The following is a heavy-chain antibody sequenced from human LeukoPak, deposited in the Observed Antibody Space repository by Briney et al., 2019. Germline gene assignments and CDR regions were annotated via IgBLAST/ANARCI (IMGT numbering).Heavy chain of an antibody. CDR1: GYTFTSYG. J-gene: IGHJ4*02. D-gene: IGHD3-10*02. CDR3: ARRPRFGELLYADY. Sequence: ASVKVSCKASGYTFTSYGISWVRQAPGQGLEWMGWISAYNGNTNYAPNLQGRVTMTTDTSTSTAYMELRSLRSDDTAVYYCARRPRFGELLYADYWGQGTLVTVSS. V-gene: IGHV1-18*01. CDR2: ISAYNGNT.